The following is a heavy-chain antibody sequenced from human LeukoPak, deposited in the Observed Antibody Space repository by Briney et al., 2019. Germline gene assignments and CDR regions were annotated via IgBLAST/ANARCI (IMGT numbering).Heavy chain of an antibody. D-gene: IGHD3-3*01. CDR2: IGSNK. Sequence: PGGSLRLSCAASGFTFSHYGMHWVRQAPGKGLEWVAFIGSNKYYADSVKGRFTISRDNSKNTLYLQMNSLRAEDTAVYYCAKTYYDFWSGSGCFDYWGQGTLVTVSS. V-gene: IGHV3-30*02. J-gene: IGHJ4*02. CDR1: GFTFSHYG. CDR3: AKTYYDFWSGSGCFDY.